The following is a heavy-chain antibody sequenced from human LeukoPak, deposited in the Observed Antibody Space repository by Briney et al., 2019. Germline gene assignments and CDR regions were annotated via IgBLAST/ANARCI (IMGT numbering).Heavy chain of an antibody. Sequence: SETLSLSCTVSGGSISSGSYYWSWIRQPAGKGLEWIGRIYTSGSTNYNPSLKSRVTISVDTSKNQFSLKLSSVTAADTAVYYCARLSPDGRMDVWGKGTTVTISS. V-gene: IGHV4-61*02. J-gene: IGHJ6*03. CDR3: ARLSPDGRMDV. CDR2: IYTSGST. CDR1: GGSISSGSYY.